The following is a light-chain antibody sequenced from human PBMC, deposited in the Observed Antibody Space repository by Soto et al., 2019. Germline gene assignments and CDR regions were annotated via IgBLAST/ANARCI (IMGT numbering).Light chain of an antibody. CDR2: AAS. Sequence: DIQMTQSPSTLSGSVGDRVTITCRASQTISSWLAWYQQKPGKAPQLLIYAASSLQTGVPSRFSGSGSGTEFTLTISSLQPEDFATYYCQQSFRVPRTFGQGTKVEI. CDR3: QQSFRVPRT. J-gene: IGKJ1*01. CDR1: QTISSW. V-gene: IGKV1-39*01.